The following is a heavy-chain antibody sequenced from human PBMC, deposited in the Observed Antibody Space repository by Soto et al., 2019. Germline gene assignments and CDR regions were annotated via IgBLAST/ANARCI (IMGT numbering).Heavy chain of an antibody. Sequence: QITLKESGPTLVKPTQTLTLTCTLSGFSLSTSGVGVGWIRQPPGKALEWLALIYWDDDKRYSPSLKSRLTITKDTSKNQVVLTMTNMDPVDTATYYCAHNFVVVPAATEPFDYWGQGTLVTVSS. CDR1: GFSLSTSGVG. D-gene: IGHD2-2*01. CDR2: IYWDDDK. J-gene: IGHJ4*02. V-gene: IGHV2-5*02. CDR3: AHNFVVVPAATEPFDY.